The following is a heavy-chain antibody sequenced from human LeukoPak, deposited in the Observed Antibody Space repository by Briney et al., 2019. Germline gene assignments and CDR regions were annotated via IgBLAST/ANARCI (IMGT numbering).Heavy chain of an antibody. CDR1: GYSISSGYY. Sequence: SETLSLTCAVSGYSISSGYYWGWIRQPPGKGLEWIGSIYHSGSTYYNPSLKRRVTISVDTSKNQFSLKLSSVTAADTAVYYCALIVVVPAAIPLLWFDYWGQGTLVTVSS. CDR2: IYHSGST. V-gene: IGHV4-38-2*01. D-gene: IGHD2-2*02. J-gene: IGHJ4*02. CDR3: ALIVVVPAAIPLLWFDY.